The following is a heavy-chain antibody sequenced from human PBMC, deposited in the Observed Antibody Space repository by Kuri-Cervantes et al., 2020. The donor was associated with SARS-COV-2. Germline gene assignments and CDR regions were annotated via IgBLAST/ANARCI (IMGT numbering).Heavy chain of an antibody. J-gene: IGHJ4*02. D-gene: IGHD2-2*01. Sequence: GGSLRLSCAASDSTFSSYSMNWVRQAPGKGLEWVSSINFISTLKYYADSLKGRFTISRDNAKSSLYLQMNSLRVEDTAVYYCARGSSLVVPAATYFDYWSQGTLVTVSS. CDR2: INFISTLK. CDR3: ARGSSLVVPAATYFDY. V-gene: IGHV3-21*01. CDR1: DSTFSSYS.